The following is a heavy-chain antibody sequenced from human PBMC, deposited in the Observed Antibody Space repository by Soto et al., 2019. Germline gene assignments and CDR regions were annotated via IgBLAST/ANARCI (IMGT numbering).Heavy chain of an antibody. CDR2: IIPIFGTA. J-gene: IGHJ4*02. CDR3: ATYSSSWYGSASFDY. D-gene: IGHD6-13*01. V-gene: IGHV1-69*13. CDR1: GGTFSSYA. Sequence: SVKVSCKASGGTFSSYAISWVRQAPGQGLEWMGGIIPIFGTANYAQKFQGRVTITADESTSTAYMELSSLRSEDTAVYYCATYSSSWYGSASFDYWGQGTLVTVSS.